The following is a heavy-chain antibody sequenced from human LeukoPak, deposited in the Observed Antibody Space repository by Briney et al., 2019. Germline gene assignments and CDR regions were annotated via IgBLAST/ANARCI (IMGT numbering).Heavy chain of an antibody. CDR3: ARRRRDDAFDI. CDR1: GGFMYTYY. Sequence: SETLSLTCTVSGGFMYTYYWTWIRQPPGKGREWIGYIYFSGTTNYNPSLRSRVTFSVDLSKSQFSLKLTSVTAADTAVYYCARRRRDDAFDIWGQGTMVTVSS. CDR2: IYFSGTT. D-gene: IGHD6-25*01. J-gene: IGHJ3*02. V-gene: IGHV4-59*08.